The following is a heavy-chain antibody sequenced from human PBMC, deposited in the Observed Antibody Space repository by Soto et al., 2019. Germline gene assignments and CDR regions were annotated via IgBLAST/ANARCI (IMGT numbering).Heavy chain of an antibody. CDR3: AKVTYYEVGEDY. V-gene: IGHV3-23*01. D-gene: IGHD3-22*01. J-gene: IGHJ4*02. CDR1: GFPFSGYA. Sequence: EVQLLESGGGLVQPGGSLRLSCAASGFPFSGYAMSWFRQAPGKGLEWVSAISGSGGSTYYADSVKGRFTISRDNSKNTLYLQMNSLRAEDTAVYYCAKVTYYEVGEDYWGQGTLVTVSS. CDR2: ISGSGGST.